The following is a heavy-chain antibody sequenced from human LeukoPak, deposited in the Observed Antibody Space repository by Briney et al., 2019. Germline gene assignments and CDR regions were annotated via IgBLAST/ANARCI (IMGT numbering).Heavy chain of an antibody. CDR3: IREKGPNWGSWYFDL. V-gene: IGHV6-1*01. CDR2: TYYRSKWYN. J-gene: IGHJ2*01. CDR1: GDSVSSNSAA. Sequence: SQTLSLTCAISGDSVSSNSAAWNWIRQSPSRGLEWLGTTYYRSKWYNDYAVSVKSRITINPDTSKNQFSLQLNSVTPEDTAVYYCIREKGPNWGSWYFDLWGRGTLVTVSS. D-gene: IGHD7-27*01.